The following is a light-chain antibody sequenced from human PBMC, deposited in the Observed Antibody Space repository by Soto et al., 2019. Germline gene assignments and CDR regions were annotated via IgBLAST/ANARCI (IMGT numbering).Light chain of an antibody. V-gene: IGLV2-14*01. J-gene: IGLJ1*01. CDR3: SSYTSITSSYV. CDR2: EVS. CDR1: SSDVTSYNY. Sequence: QSALTQPASVSGSPGQSITISCTGTSSDVTSYNYVSWYQQHPGKAPKLMIYEVSNRPSGVSNRFSGSKSGNTASLTISGLQAEDEADYYCSSYTSITSSYVFGTGTKLTVL.